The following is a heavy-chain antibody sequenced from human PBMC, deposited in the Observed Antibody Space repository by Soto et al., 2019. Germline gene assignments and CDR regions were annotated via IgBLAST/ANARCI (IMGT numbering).Heavy chain of an antibody. CDR1: GYTFTSYA. D-gene: IGHD3-10*01. CDR2: INAGNGNT. J-gene: IGHJ6*02. CDR3: ARDTIPMVRGGEYYYYGMDV. Sequence: ASVKVSCKASGYTFTSYAMHWVRQAPGQRLEWMGWINAGNGNTKYSQKFQGRVTITRDTSASTAYMELSSLRSEDTAVYYCARDTIPMVRGGEYYYYGMDVWGQGTTVTVSS. V-gene: IGHV1-3*01.